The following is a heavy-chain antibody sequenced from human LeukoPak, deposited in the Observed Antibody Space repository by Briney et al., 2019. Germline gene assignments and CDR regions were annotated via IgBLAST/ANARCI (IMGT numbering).Heavy chain of an antibody. CDR3: AKGRMGVVAATFWFDP. Sequence: GGSLRLSCAASGFTFSSYAMSWVRQAPGKGLEWVSAISGSGGSTYYADSVKGRFTISRDNSKNTLYLQMNSLRAEDTAVYYCAKGRMGVVAATFWFDPWGQGTLVTVSS. J-gene: IGHJ5*02. CDR1: GFTFSSYA. CDR2: ISGSGGST. D-gene: IGHD2-15*01. V-gene: IGHV3-23*01.